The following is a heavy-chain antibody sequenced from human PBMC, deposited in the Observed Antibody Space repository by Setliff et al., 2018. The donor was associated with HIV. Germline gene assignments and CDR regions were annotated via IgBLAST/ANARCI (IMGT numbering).Heavy chain of an antibody. CDR1: GFTVSSNY. Sequence: HPGGSLRLSCAASGFTVSSNYMSWVRQAPGKGLEWVAVISFDGTGETYADSLEGRISISRDNSKNTLYLQMNSLRVEDTAVYYCAREAGSSGRAGYFDYWGQGTLVTVSS. D-gene: IGHD6-19*01. CDR2: ISFDGTGE. V-gene: IGHV3-30*03. J-gene: IGHJ4*02. CDR3: AREAGSSGRAGYFDY.